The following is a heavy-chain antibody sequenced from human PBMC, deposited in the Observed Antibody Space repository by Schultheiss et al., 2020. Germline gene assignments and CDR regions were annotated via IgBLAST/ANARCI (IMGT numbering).Heavy chain of an antibody. CDR1: GFTFSSYA. J-gene: IGHJ4*02. D-gene: IGHD5-24*01. CDR3: ARDVEMAGQGIGVLDY. V-gene: IGHV3-23*01. Sequence: GGSLKLSCAASGFTFSSYAMSWVRQAPGKGLEWVSAISGSGGSTYYADSVKGRFTISRDNSKNSLYLQMNSLRAEDTAVYYCARDVEMAGQGIGVLDYWGQGTLVTVSS. CDR2: ISGSGGST.